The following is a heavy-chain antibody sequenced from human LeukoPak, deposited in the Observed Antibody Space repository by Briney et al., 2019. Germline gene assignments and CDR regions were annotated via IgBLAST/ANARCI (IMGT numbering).Heavy chain of an antibody. V-gene: IGHV4-59*01. Sequence: SETLSLTCTVSGGSISNYYWSWIRQPPGKGLEWIAYIYYSGRTKYNPSLRSRVTISVDTSKNQFLLSLTSVTAADTAVYYCARVVGAAAWDYYYGMDVWGQGTTVTVSS. J-gene: IGHJ6*02. CDR1: GGSISNYY. D-gene: IGHD2-15*01. CDR2: IYYSGRT. CDR3: ARVVGAAAWDYYYGMDV.